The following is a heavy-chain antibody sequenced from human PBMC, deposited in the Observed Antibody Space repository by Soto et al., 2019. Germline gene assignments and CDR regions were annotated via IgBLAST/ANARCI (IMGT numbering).Heavy chain of an antibody. CDR1: GFSLSNARMG. J-gene: IGHJ6*03. V-gene: IGHV2-26*01. CDR2: IFSNDEK. CDR3: ARGVSWDYSKNAGYYYYYLDV. Sequence: QVTLKASGPVLVKPTETLTLTCTVSGFSLSNARMGVSWIRQPPGKALEWLAHIFSNDEKSYSTSLKSRLTTTKDTSKSQVVLTMTSIDPVDTATYYCARGVSWDYSKNAGYYYYYLDVWGKGTTVTVSS. D-gene: IGHD4-4*01.